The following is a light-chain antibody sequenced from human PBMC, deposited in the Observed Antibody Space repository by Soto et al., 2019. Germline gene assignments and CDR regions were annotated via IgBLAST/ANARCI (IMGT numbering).Light chain of an antibody. CDR1: SRDIGAYNF. Sequence: QSVLTQPASGSGSPGQSITSSCSGTSRDIGAYNFVSWYQQHPGKAPKLMLYDVNIRPSGVSNRFSGSKSGNTASLTISGLQAEDEADYYCTSWTTSTTMIFGGGTKVTVL. CDR3: TSWTTSTTMI. V-gene: IGLV2-14*03. J-gene: IGLJ2*01. CDR2: DVN.